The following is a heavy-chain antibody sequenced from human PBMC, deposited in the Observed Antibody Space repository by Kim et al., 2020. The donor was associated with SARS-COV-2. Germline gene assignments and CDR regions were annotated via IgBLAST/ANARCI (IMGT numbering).Heavy chain of an antibody. V-gene: IGHV4-39*07. D-gene: IGHD3-9*01. J-gene: IGHJ3*02. Sequence: RVTISVDTSKNQFSLKLSSVTAADTAVYYCARVEVGLRYFDWLSYDAFDIWGQGTMVTVSS. CDR3: ARVEVGLRYFDWLSYDAFDI.